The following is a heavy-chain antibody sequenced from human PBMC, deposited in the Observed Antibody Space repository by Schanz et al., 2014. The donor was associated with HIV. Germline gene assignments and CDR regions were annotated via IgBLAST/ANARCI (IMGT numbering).Heavy chain of an antibody. V-gene: IGHV4-34*01. CDR2: INHSGRA. Sequence: QVQLQQWGAGLLKPSETLSLTCAVYGGSFNGDYWTWLRQPQGKAREWIGEINHSGRARIHPTLGRRVTMSVDTSKNQFSRKLSSGTAADTAFYYCARDGGRRGGQRQLFAYWGQGTLVTVSS. CDR1: GGSFNGDY. CDR3: ARDGGRRGGQRQLFAY. J-gene: IGHJ4*02. D-gene: IGHD1-1*01.